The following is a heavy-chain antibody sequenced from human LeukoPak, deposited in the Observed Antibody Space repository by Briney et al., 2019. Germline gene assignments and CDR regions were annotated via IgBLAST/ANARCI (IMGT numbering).Heavy chain of an antibody. CDR1: GFTFSSYG. Sequence: GGSLRLSCAASGFTFSSYGMHWVRQAPGKGLEWVAIKWYDESSRYYADSVKGRFTISRDNSKNTVYLQMNSLRAEDTAVYYCARDGRLPPTPPDYWGQGTLVTVSS. D-gene: IGHD2-15*01. J-gene: IGHJ4*02. CDR2: KWYDESSR. CDR3: ARDGRLPPTPPDY. V-gene: IGHV3-33*01.